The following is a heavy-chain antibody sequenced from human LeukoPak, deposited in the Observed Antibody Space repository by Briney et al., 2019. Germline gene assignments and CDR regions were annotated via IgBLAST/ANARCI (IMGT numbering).Heavy chain of an antibody. D-gene: IGHD3-16*01. J-gene: IGHJ5*02. Sequence: SETLSLTCTVSGGSISGHYWDWIRQPAGKGLEWIRRIYTSGSTKYNPSLKSRVTMSVDTSKNQFSLKMSSVTAADTAVYYCTGRGPDDWFDPWGQGTLVTVSS. CDR2: IYTSGST. CDR1: GGSISGHY. CDR3: TGRGPDDWFDP. V-gene: IGHV4-4*07.